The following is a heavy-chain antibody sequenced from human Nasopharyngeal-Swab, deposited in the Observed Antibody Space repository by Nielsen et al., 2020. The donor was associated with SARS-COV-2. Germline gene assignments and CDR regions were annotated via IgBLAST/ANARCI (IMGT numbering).Heavy chain of an antibody. V-gene: IGHV3-7*01. D-gene: IGHD3-22*01. J-gene: IGHJ4*02. CDR2: IKQEGSEK. CDR1: GFTFSSYW. Sequence: GGSLRLSCAASGFTFSSYWMSWVRQAPGKGLEWVANIKQEGSEKYYVDSVKGRFTISRDNAKNSLYLQMNSLRAEDTAVYYCARSLYYYYDSSGYSLWGQGTLVTVSS. CDR3: ARSLYYYYDSSGYSL.